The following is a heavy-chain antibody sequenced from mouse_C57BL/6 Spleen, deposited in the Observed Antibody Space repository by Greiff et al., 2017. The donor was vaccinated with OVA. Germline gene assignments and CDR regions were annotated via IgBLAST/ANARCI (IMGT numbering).Heavy chain of an antibody. CDR1: GYAFSSYW. CDR3: ARSNYSNPHAY. Sequence: VQLKESGAELVKPGASVKISCKASGYAFSSYWMNWVKQRPGKGLEWIGQIYPGDGDTNYNGKFKGKATLTADKSSSTAYMQLSSLTSEDSAVYFCARSNYSNPHAYWGQGTLVTVSA. V-gene: IGHV1-80*01. CDR2: IYPGDGDT. D-gene: IGHD2-5*01. J-gene: IGHJ3*01.